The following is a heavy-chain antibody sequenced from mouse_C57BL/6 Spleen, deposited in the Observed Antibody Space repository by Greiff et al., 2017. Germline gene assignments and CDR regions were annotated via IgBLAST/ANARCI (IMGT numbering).Heavy chain of an antibody. CDR1: GFTFSDYY. V-gene: IGHV5-16*01. Sequence: DVKLVESEGGLVQPGSSMKLSCTASGFTFSDYYMAWVRQVPEKGLEWVANINYDGSSTYYLDSLKSRFIISRDNAKNILYLQMSSLKSEDTATYYCARTGGTWYFDVWGTGTTVTVSS. CDR3: ARTGGTWYFDV. J-gene: IGHJ1*03. CDR2: INYDGSST. D-gene: IGHD2-14*01.